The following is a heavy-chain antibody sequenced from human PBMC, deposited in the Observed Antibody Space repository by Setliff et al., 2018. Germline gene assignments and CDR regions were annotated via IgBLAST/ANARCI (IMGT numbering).Heavy chain of an antibody. Sequence: ASVKVSCKASGYTFSSYAMNWVRQAPGQGLEWMGRINTITGNPTYAQGFTGRFVFSLDTSVSTAYLQISSLKPEDTAVYYCARASRFGTIVYRGYYYMALWGDGRTFSVSS. CDR1: GYTFSSYA. D-gene: IGHD3-16*02. CDR3: ARASRFGTIVYRGYYYMAL. CDR2: INTITGNP. J-gene: IGHJ6*03. V-gene: IGHV7-4-1*02.